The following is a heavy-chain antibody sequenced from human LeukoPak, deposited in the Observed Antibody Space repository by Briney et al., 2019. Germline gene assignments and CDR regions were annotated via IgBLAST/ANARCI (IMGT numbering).Heavy chain of an antibody. Sequence: GGSLRLSCAASGFTFSSYGMHWVRQAPGKGLEWVAVIWYDGSNKYYADSVKGRFTISRDNSKNTLYLQMNSLRAEDTAVYYCARYKLWSYGMDVWGQGTTVTVSS. CDR3: ARYKLWSYGMDV. J-gene: IGHJ6*02. CDR1: GFTFSSYG. CDR2: IWYDGSNK. V-gene: IGHV3-33*01. D-gene: IGHD3-16*01.